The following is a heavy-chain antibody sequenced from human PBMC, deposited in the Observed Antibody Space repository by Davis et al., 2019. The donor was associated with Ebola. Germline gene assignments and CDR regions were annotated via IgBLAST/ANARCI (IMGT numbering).Heavy chain of an antibody. CDR1: GFTFGDYA. Sequence: GGSLRLSCTASGFTFGDYAMSWFRQAPGKGLEWVGFIRSKAYGGTTEYAASVKGRFTISRDDSKSIAYLQMNSLKTEDTALYYCAKDMTVEVPAANLLRSYYYYGMDVWGQGTTVTVSS. CDR3: AKDMTVEVPAANLLRSYYYYGMDV. J-gene: IGHJ6*02. CDR2: IRSKAYGGTT. V-gene: IGHV3-49*03. D-gene: IGHD2-2*01.